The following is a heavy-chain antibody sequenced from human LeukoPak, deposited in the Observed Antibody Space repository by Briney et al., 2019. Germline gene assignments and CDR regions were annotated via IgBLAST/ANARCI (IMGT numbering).Heavy chain of an antibody. D-gene: IGHD1-1*01. CDR1: GFTFSSYW. V-gene: IGHV3-7*03. CDR2: IKQDGSEK. CDR3: ARESLNYYFDY. J-gene: IGHJ4*02. Sequence: QPGGSLRLSCAASGFTFSSYWMSWVRQAPGKGLEWVANIKQDGSEKYYVDSVKGRFTISRDNAKNSLYLQMNSPRAEDTAVYYCARESLNYYFDYWGQGTLVTVSS.